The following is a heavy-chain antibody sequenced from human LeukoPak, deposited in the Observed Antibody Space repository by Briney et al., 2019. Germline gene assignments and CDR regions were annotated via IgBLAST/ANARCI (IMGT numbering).Heavy chain of an antibody. J-gene: IGHJ3*02. V-gene: IGHV1-46*01. CDR2: INPSGGST. CDR3: ARVALEKGPGAFDI. CDR1: GYTFTSYY. D-gene: IGHD3-3*01. Sequence: ASVKVSCKASGYTFTSYYMHWVRQAPGQGLEWMGIINPSGGSTTYAQRFQGRVTMTRDTSTSTVSMELSSLRSEDTAVYYCARVALEKGPGAFDIWGQGTMVTVSS.